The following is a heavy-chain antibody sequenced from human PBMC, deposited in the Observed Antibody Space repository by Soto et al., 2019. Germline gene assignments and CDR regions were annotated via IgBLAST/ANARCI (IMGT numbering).Heavy chain of an antibody. CDR3: ARGDSSRGYFVF. CDR1: GGSISSGGYS. V-gene: IGHV4-30-2*01. J-gene: IGHJ4*02. Sequence: PSETLSLTCAVSGGSISSGGYSWSWIRQPPGKGLEGIGYMYHSGITYYNPSLQSRATISIDRSNNHFSLKLRSVTAADTAVYLCARGDSSRGYFVFGGQGTLVTVSS. D-gene: IGHD3-22*01. CDR2: MYHSGIT.